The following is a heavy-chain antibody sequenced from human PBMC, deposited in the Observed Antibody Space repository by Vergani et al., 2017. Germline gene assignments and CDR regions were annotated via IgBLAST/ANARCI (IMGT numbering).Heavy chain of an antibody. V-gene: IGHV3-30*04. Sequence: QVQLVESGGGVVQPGRSLRLSCAAPGFTFSTYAMHWVRQAPGKGLGWVAVISHDGSHKYYADSVKGRFTISRDNSKNTLYLQMNSLRAEDTAVYNCARDRSNVYGGSSGDAFHIWGQGTMVTVSS. J-gene: IGHJ3*02. CDR3: ARDRSNVYGGSSGDAFHI. CDR1: GFTFSTYA. D-gene: IGHD4-23*01. CDR2: ISHDGSHK.